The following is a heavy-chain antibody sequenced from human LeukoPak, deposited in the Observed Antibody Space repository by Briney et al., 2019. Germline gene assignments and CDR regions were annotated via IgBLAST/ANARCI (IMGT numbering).Heavy chain of an antibody. D-gene: IGHD6-6*01. CDR3: TTDFFGKYSSSDY. CDR2: IKSKNDGGTT. Sequence: GGSLRLSCAASGCNFNYAWMSWVRPAPGKGLEWVGRIKSKNDGGTTDYAAPVKGRFTISRDDSKNTLYLQMNSLRTEDTAVYYCTTDFFGKYSSSDYRGQGTLVTVSS. V-gene: IGHV3-15*01. J-gene: IGHJ4*02. CDR1: GCNFNYAW.